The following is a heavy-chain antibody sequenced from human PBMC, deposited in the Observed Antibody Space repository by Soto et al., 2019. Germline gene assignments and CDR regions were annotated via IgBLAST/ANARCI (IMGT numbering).Heavy chain of an antibody. CDR3: ARAIERMMDFDY. CDR2: IDSAGDA. V-gene: IGHV3-13*01. Sequence: GGSLRLSCAASGFTFSSHDMHWVRQVTGKGLEWVSGIDSAGDAKYQVSVKGRFTVSRENAKNSLHLQMNSLRAGDTAVYYCARAIERMMDFDYWGQGTLVTVSS. D-gene: IGHD3-16*01. J-gene: IGHJ4*02. CDR1: GFTFSSHD.